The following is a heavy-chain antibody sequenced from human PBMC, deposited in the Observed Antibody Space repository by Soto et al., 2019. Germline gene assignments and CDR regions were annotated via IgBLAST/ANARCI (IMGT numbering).Heavy chain of an antibody. D-gene: IGHD3-10*01. V-gene: IGHV4-59*01. CDR1: GGSISSYY. J-gene: IGHJ4*02. Sequence: SETLSLTCTVSGGSISSYYWSWIRQPPGKGLEWIGYIYYSGSTNYNPSLKSRVTISVDTSKNQFSLKLSSVTAADTAVYYCAISTHYYGSGSYYNFDYWGQGTLVTVSS. CDR3: AISTHYYGSGSYYNFDY. CDR2: IYYSGST.